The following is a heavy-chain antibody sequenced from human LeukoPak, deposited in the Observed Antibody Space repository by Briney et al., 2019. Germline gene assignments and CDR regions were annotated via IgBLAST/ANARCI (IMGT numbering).Heavy chain of an antibody. Sequence: GSLLLSCAASGFILSTYALSWVRQAPGGGLEWVAAISGSGDKTYHADSVKGRFTISKDNSENRLSLQMDSLRAEDTAVYFCAKDTTAWWYHRAYMNVWGKGTTVTVSS. CDR3: AKDTTAWWYHRAYMNV. D-gene: IGHD2-15*01. J-gene: IGHJ6*03. V-gene: IGHV3-23*01. CDR1: GFILSTYA. CDR2: ISGSGDKT.